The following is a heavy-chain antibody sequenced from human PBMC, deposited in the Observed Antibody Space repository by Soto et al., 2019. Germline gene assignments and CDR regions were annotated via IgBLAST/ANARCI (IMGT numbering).Heavy chain of an antibody. CDR1: GFTFSSYA. CDR3: AKDRSVYYYYCMDV. J-gene: IGHJ6*03. CDR2: ISGSGGST. V-gene: IGHV3-23*01. Sequence: EVQLLESGGGLVQPGGSLRLSCAASGFTFSSYAMSWVRQAPGKGLEWVSAISGSGGSTYYADSVKGRFTISRDNSKNTLYLQVNSLRAEDTAVYYCAKDRSVYYYYCMDVWGKGTTVTVSS.